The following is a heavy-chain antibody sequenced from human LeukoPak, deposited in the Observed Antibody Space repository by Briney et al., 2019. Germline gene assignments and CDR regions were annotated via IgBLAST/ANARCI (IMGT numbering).Heavy chain of an antibody. D-gene: IGHD6-6*01. CDR2: INHSGST. CDR1: GGSFSGYY. V-gene: IGHV4-34*01. Sequence: SDTLSLTCAVYGGSFSGYYWGWLRPPPGNGREWIGEINHSGSTNYNPSLKSRVTISVDTSKNQFSLKLSSVTAADTAVYYCARVGAARHFDYWGQGTLVTVSS. J-gene: IGHJ4*02. CDR3: ARVGAARHFDY.